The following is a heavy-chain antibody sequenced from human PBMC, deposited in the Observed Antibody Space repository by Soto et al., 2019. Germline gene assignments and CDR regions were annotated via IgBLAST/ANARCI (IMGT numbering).Heavy chain of an antibody. CDR2: ISSGSNYI. CDR1: GFSFSIYN. D-gene: IGHD5-12*01. V-gene: IGHV3-21*01. J-gene: IGHJ4*02. Sequence: EVLLVESGGSLVKPGGSLRLSCAASGFSFSIYNMNWVRQAPGKGLEWVSYISSGSNYIYYRDPVKGRFTISRDNAKNSLYLQMNGLRAEDTAVYYCTRDRNGYINSDFWGQGTLVTVSS. CDR3: TRDRNGYINSDF.